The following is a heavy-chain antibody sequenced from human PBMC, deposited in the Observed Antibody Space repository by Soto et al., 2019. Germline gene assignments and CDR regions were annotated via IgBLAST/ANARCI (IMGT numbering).Heavy chain of an antibody. J-gene: IGHJ4*02. Sequence: ASVKVSCKASGDTFTSYYIRWVRQAPGQGLEWMGIINPIGGSTSYAQRFRGRVTMTRDTSASTVYMDLSGLRSEDTAVYYCARESLVRYSNYYPAYWGQGTLVTVSS. D-gene: IGHD3-10*01. CDR3: ARESLVRYSNYYPAY. CDR1: GDTFTSYY. V-gene: IGHV1-46*01. CDR2: INPIGGST.